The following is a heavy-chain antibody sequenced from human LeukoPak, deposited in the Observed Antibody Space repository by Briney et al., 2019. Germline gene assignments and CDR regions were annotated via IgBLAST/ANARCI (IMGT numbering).Heavy chain of an antibody. J-gene: IGHJ6*04. D-gene: IGHD5-12*01. CDR1: GYTFTGYY. CDR2: INPNSGGT. V-gene: IGHV1-2*02. CDR3: ARVRGLRHRNFLDV. Sequence: ASVKVSCKASGYTFTGYYMHWVRQAPGQGLEWMGWINPNSGGTNYAQKFQGRVTMTRNTSISTAYMELSSLRSEDTAVYYCARVRGLRHRNFLDVWGKGTTVTISS.